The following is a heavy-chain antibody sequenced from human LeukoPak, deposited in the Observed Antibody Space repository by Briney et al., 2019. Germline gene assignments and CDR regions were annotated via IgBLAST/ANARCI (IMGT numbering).Heavy chain of an antibody. V-gene: IGHV3-66*02. D-gene: IGHD3-22*01. Sequence: QPGGSLRLSCAASGFTVSSNYMSWVRQAPGKGLEWVSVIYSGGSTYYADSVKGRFTISRDNSKNTLYLQMNSLRAEDTGVYYCARENYYDSSGYYYADAFDIWGQGTMVSVSS. CDR1: GFTVSSNY. J-gene: IGHJ3*02. CDR3: ARENYYDSSGYYYADAFDI. CDR2: IYSGGST.